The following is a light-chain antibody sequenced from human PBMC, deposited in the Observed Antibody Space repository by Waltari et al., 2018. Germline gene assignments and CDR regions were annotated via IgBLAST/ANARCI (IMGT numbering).Light chain of an antibody. CDR2: DVN. J-gene: IGLJ3*02. Sequence: HSALAQPASVPGSPGHSIPISCPGTSRDLRAYHHCSWYQQHPGKAPRLMIFDVNDRPAGVSYRFSGSKSGNTASLTISGLQAEDEADYYCCSFTRSNSWVFGGGTKLTVL. CDR1: SRDLRAYHH. V-gene: IGLV2-14*03. CDR3: CSFTRSNSWV.